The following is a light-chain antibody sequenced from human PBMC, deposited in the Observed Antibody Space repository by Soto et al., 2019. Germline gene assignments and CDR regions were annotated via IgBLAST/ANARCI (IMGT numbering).Light chain of an antibody. CDR2: DAS. Sequence: EIVLTQSPATLSLSPGERATLSCRASQSVSSYLAWYQQKPGQAPRLLIYDASNRATGIPARFSGSGSGTDFTLTISSLQSEDFAVYYCQQYSNWPITFGPGTKVDIK. CDR1: QSVSSY. V-gene: IGKV3-11*01. CDR3: QQYSNWPIT. J-gene: IGKJ3*01.